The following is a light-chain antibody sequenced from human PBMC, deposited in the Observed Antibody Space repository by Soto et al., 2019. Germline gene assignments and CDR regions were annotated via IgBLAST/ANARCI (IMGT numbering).Light chain of an antibody. J-gene: IGKJ1*01. Sequence: EIVLTQAPGTLSLSAGERATLSCRASQTVSNNYLAWYQQKPGQGHTVLLYGASNRATGIPDRFSGSGSGTDFTLTISRLEPEDFAVYYCQRYNTSPTFGQGTKVDI. CDR3: QRYNTSPT. V-gene: IGKV3-20*01. CDR1: QTVSNNY. CDR2: GAS.